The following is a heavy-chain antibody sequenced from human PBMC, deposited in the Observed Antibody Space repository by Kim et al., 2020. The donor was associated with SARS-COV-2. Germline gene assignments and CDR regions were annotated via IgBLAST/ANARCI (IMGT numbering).Heavy chain of an antibody. CDR1: GFTFSSYE. Sequence: GGSLRLSCAASGFTFSSYEMNWVRQAPGKGLEWVSYISSSGSTIYYADSVKGRFTISRDNAKNSLYLQMNSLRAEDTAVYYCARVGYYDSSGYGDDAFDIWGQGTMVTVSS. J-gene: IGHJ3*02. V-gene: IGHV3-48*03. CDR3: ARVGYYDSSGYGDDAFDI. CDR2: ISSSGSTI. D-gene: IGHD3-22*01.